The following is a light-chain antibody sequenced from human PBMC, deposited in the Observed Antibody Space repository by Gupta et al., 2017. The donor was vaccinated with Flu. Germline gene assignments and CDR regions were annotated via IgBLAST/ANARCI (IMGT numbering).Light chain of an antibody. J-gene: IGLJ2*01. CDR2: DDS. CDR3: QVGDSSSSHVV. V-gene: IGLV3-21*02. CDR1: KIGSKS. Sequence: SSVVTQPPAVSVAPGQPAKRCWGGDKIGSKSVHWYQQKAGHAPQLVVYDDSDRPSGVPERFSGSNSGNTATLTINRVEAGDEADFYCQVGDSSSSHVVFGGGTKLVVL.